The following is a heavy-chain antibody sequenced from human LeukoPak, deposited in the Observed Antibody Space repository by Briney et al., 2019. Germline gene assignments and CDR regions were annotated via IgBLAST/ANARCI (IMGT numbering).Heavy chain of an antibody. V-gene: IGHV3-53*01. CDR2: IYGDGRI. Sequence: GGSLRLSCAASGFTVSSNYMSWVRQAPGKGLEWVSVIYGDGRIHYADSVKGRFTISRDDSKNTLYLQMNSLRAEDTAVYYCARESGYSYGLAGFFDYWGQGTLVTVSS. J-gene: IGHJ4*02. CDR1: GFTVSSNY. D-gene: IGHD5-18*01. CDR3: ARESGYSYGLAGFFDY.